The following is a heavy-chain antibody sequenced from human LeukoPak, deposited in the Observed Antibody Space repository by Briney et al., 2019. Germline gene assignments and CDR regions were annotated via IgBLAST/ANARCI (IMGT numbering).Heavy chain of an antibody. J-gene: IGHJ4*02. CDR1: GGSFSGYY. V-gene: IGHV4-34*01. Sequence: SETLSLTCAVYGGSFSGYYWSWIRQPPGKGLDWIGEINHSGSTDYNPSLKSRVTISVDTSKNQFSLKLSSVTAADTAVYYCARGQKRYYYDSSGYPLKSWGQGTLVTVSS. CDR2: INHSGST. CDR3: ARGQKRYYYDSSGYPLKS. D-gene: IGHD3-22*01.